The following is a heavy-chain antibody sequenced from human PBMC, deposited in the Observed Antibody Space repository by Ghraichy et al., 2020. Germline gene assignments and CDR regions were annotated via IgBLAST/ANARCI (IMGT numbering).Heavy chain of an antibody. J-gene: IGHJ4*02. CDR1: GYNFTNYG. V-gene: IGHV1-18*04. D-gene: IGHD3-10*01. CDR3: ARDVLSPYYYGSGSYYNPNDD. Sequence: ASVKVSCKTSGYNFTNYGISWMRQAPGQGLEWMGWISGYNGNTNYAQKVQGRVTMTTDTSTSRAFMELRSLRSDDTAVYYCARDVLSPYYYGSGSYYNPNDDGGQGTLVTVSS. CDR2: ISGYNGNT.